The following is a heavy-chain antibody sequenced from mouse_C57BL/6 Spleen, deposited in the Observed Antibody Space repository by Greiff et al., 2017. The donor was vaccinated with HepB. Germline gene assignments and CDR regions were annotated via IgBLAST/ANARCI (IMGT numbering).Heavy chain of an antibody. V-gene: IGHV1-84*01. CDR2: IYPGSGNT. D-gene: IGHD2-1*01. J-gene: IGHJ2*01. CDR1: GYTFTDYY. CDR3: ARLGTSLHEVFDY. Sequence: QVQLQQSGPELVKPGASVKISCKASGYTFTDYYINWVKQRPGKGLEWIGWIYPGSGNTKYNEKFKGKATLTVDTSSSTAYMQLSSLTSEDSAVYFCARLGTSLHEVFDYWGQGTTLTVSS.